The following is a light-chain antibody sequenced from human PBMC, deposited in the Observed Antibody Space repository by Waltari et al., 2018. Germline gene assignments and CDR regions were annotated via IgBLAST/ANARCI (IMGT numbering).Light chain of an antibody. Sequence: LTQPPSASGTPGQTVVVSCSGGTSNIGRNYVCWYQQFPETAPKLRIYRNNVRPSWVPDRFSGSKSGTSATLAISGLRSDDEADYYCATWDDSLDIYVFGSATRVTVL. CDR1: TSNIGRNY. CDR3: ATWDDSLDIYV. V-gene: IGLV1-47*01. J-gene: IGLJ1*01. CDR2: RNN.